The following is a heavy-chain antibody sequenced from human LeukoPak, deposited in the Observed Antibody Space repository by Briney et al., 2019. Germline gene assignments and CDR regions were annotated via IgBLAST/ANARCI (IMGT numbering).Heavy chain of an antibody. CDR2: IRSKAYGGTT. Sequence: GGSLRLSCTASGFTFGDYAMSWFRQAPGKGLEWVGFIRSKAYGGTTEYAASVKGRFTISRDDSKSIAYLQMNSLKTEDTAVYYCANGPTASGYFGYFDYWGQGTPVTVSS. CDR1: GFTFGDYA. D-gene: IGHD3-22*01. J-gene: IGHJ4*02. CDR3: ANGPTASGYFGYFDY. V-gene: IGHV3-49*03.